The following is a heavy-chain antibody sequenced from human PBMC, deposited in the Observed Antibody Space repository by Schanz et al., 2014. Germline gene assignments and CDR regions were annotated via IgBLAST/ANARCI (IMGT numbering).Heavy chain of an antibody. CDR2: IIPVLNIA. Sequence: QVQLVQSGTQVKKPGASVKVSCKASGYTLSAYSLHWVRQAPGQGLEWMGKIIPVLNIATYAQRCQGRVSITADTSTNTAYMELSSLTSEDTAVHYSARGRGCYDYWGQGTLVTVSS. D-gene: IGHD2-21*01. CDR1: GYTLSAYS. J-gene: IGHJ4*02. CDR3: ARGRGCYDY. V-gene: IGHV1-69*09.